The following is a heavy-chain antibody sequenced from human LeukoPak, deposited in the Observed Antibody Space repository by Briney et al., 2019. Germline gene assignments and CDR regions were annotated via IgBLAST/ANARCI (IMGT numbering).Heavy chain of an antibody. V-gene: IGHV4-30-2*02. D-gene: IGHD3-10*01. J-gene: IGHJ5*02. CDR1: GGSISSGGYY. Sequence: SQTLSLTCTVSGGSISSGGYYWSWIRQPPGKGLEWIGYIYHSGSTYYNPSLKSRVTISVDTSKNQFSLKLSSVTAADTAVYYCASEVRGHREHNWFDPWGQGTLVTVSS. CDR3: ASEVRGHREHNWFDP. CDR2: IYHSGST.